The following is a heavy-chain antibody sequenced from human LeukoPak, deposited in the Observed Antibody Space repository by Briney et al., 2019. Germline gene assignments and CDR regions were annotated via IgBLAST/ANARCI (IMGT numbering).Heavy chain of an antibody. CDR2: ISGSSGHT. CDR1: GLTFSSYA. Sequence: GGSLRLSCAASGLTFSSYAMSWVRQAPGKGLEWVSAISGSSGHTYYADSVKGRFTISRDNSKNTLYLQTNSLRAEDTAVYYCAKDLYSSSWLGNFYYGMDVWGRGTTVTVSS. CDR3: AKDLYSSSWLGNFYYGMDV. J-gene: IGHJ6*02. V-gene: IGHV3-23*01. D-gene: IGHD2-2*01.